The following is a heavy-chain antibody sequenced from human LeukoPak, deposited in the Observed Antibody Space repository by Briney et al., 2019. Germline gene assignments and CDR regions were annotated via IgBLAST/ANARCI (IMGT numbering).Heavy chain of an antibody. Sequence: ASVKVSCKASGYTFTGYYVHWVRQAPGQGLEWIGWINPNSGGTHYAQNFQGRVTVTRDTSISTAYMEVSRLTSDDTAVYYCAMRHSLVWPPEHFFDYWGQGTLVTVSS. V-gene: IGHV1-2*02. D-gene: IGHD6-6*01. CDR2: INPNSGGT. J-gene: IGHJ4*02. CDR3: AMRHSLVWPPEHFFDY. CDR1: GYTFTGYY.